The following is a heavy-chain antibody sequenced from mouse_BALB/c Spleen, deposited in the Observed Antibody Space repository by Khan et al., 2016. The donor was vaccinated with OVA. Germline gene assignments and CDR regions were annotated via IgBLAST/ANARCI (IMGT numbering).Heavy chain of an antibody. D-gene: IGHD2-4*01. CDR1: DYTFSSYW. CDR3: ARGDYDYDGTY. Sequence: QVQLQQSGAELMKPGASVKISCKATDYTFSSYWIEWVKQRPGHGLEWIGEILPGSGSTKYHENFKGKATFTADTSSNTAYMQLSSLTSEDSAVYYCARGDYDYDGTYWGQGALVTVSA. CDR2: ILPGSGST. V-gene: IGHV1-9*01. J-gene: IGHJ3*01.